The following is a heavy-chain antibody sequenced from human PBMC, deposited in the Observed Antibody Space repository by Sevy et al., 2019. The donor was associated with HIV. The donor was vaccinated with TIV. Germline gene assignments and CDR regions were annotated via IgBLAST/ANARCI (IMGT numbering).Heavy chain of an antibody. CDR3: ARDYPNWIQRDWYFDY. V-gene: IGHV4-4*07. CDR1: GGSISSYY. D-gene: IGHD1-20*01. J-gene: IGHJ4*02. Sequence: SETLSLTCTVSGGSISSYYWSWIRQPAGKGLEWIGRIYTSGSTNYNPALKSRVTMSVDTSKNQFSLKLSSVTAADTAVYYCARDYPNWIQRDWYFDYWGQGTLVTVSS. CDR2: IYTSGST.